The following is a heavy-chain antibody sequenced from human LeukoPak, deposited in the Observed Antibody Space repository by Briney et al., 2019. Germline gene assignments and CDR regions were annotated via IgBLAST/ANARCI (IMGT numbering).Heavy chain of an antibody. D-gene: IGHD1-1*01. V-gene: IGHV4-59*01. J-gene: IGHJ4*02. CDR1: GGSISSYY. CDR2: IYYSGST. Sequence: PSETLSLTCTVSGGSISSYYWSWIRQPPGKGLEWIGYIYYSGSTNYNPSLKSRVTISVDTSKNQFSLKLSSVTAADTAVYYCARVTTGTTLNWGQGTLVTVSS. CDR3: ARVTTGTTLN.